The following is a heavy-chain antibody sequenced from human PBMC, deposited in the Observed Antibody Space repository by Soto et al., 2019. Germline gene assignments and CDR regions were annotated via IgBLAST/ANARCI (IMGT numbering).Heavy chain of an antibody. CDR2: IWYDGSNK. J-gene: IGHJ4*02. Sequence: QVQLVESGGGVVQPGRSLRLSCAASGFTFSSYGMHWVRQTPGKGLEWVAVIWYDGSNKYYADSVKGRFTISRDNSKNTLELQMNSLRAEDTAVYYCARAIAGGSYFPLDYWGQGTLVTVSS. CDR3: ARAIAGGSYFPLDY. D-gene: IGHD1-26*01. CDR1: GFTFSSYG. V-gene: IGHV3-33*01.